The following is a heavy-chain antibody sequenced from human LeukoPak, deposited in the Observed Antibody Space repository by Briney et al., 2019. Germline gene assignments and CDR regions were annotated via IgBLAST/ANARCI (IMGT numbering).Heavy chain of an antibody. V-gene: IGHV4-4*07. CDR1: GGSISSYY. Sequence: KASETLSLTCTASGGSISSYYWSWIRQPAGKGLEWIGRIYTSGSTNYNPSLKSRVTMSVDTSKNQFSLKLSSVTAADTAVYYCARDMTTMVRGVIRWFDPWGQGTLVTVSS. J-gene: IGHJ5*02. CDR2: IYTSGST. CDR3: ARDMTTMVRGVIRWFDP. D-gene: IGHD3-10*01.